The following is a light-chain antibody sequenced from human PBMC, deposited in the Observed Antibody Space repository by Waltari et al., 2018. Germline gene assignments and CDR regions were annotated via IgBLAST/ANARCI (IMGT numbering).Light chain of an antibody. CDR3: QAWDSSTGV. CDR1: KLGDKY. J-gene: IGLJ3*02. Sequence: SYELTQPPSLSVSPGQTASITCSGDKLGDKYAWWYQQKPGQSPVLVICQDGKRPSGIPERFSGSNSGNTATLTISGTQAMDEADYYCQAWDSSTGVFGGGTKLTVL. V-gene: IGLV3-1*01. CDR2: QDG.